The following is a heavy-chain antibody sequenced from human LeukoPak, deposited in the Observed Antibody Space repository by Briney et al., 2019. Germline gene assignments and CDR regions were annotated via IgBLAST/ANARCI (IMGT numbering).Heavy chain of an antibody. CDR3: AISTDPYPPLFDY. CDR2: IIPIFGTA. V-gene: IGHV1-69*05. Sequence: SVKASCKASGGTFSSYAISWVRQAPGQGLEWMGGIIPIFGTANYAQKFQGRVTITTDESTSTAYMELSSLRSEDTAVYYCAISTDPYPPLFDYWGQGTLVTVSS. D-gene: IGHD6-13*01. CDR1: GGTFSSYA. J-gene: IGHJ4*02.